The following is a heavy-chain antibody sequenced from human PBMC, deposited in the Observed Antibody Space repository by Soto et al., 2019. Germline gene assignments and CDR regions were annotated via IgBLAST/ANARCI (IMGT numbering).Heavy chain of an antibody. V-gene: IGHV3-30*04. CDR1: GFIFSSNA. CDR2: ISYDGSTK. CDR3: TRADPMVTLSVFAP. J-gene: IGHJ5*02. Sequence: QVQLVESGGGVVQPGRSLRLSCAASGFIFSSNAMHWVRQAPGKGLEWVAVISYDGSTKYYADSVKGRFTISRGSSKNTLYLQMTSLSVEDTAVYYCTRADPMVTLSVFAPRGQGALVTVSS. D-gene: IGHD4-17*01.